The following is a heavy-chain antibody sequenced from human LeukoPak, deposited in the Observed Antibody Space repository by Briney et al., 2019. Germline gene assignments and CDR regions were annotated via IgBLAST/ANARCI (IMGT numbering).Heavy chain of an antibody. V-gene: IGHV1-69*06. CDR2: IIPIFGTA. CDR1: GGTFSSYA. CDR3: ARVGGYDFWSGYDHHYFDY. J-gene: IGHJ4*02. Sequence: VASVKVSCKASGGTFSSYAISWVRQAPGQGLEWMGGIIPIFGTANYAQKFQGRVTITADKSTSTAYMELSSLRSDDTAVYYCARVGGYDFWSGYDHHYFDYWGQGTLVTVSS. D-gene: IGHD3-3*01.